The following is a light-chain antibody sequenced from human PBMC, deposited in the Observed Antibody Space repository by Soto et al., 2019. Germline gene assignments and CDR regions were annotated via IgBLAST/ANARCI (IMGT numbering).Light chain of an antibody. CDR2: AAS. CDR3: QQTYRTRT. CDR1: QSIRNY. J-gene: IGKJ1*01. Sequence: DIQITQSPSSLASSVGDRFTITCRASQSIRNYLNWYQQKPGKAPKLLIYAASSLQSGAPSRFSGSGSGTDFTLTISSLQPEDFATYYCQQTYRTRTFGQGTKVDIK. V-gene: IGKV1-39*01.